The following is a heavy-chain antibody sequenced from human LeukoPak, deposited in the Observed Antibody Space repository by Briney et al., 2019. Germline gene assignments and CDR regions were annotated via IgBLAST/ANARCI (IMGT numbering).Heavy chain of an antibody. Sequence: GGSLRLSCAASGFTFNTYGMHWVRQAPGKGLEWVALIWYDGTNKYYADSVKGRFTISRDNSKNTLYLQMNSLGTEDTAVYYCAKAALVVPAALIDYWGQGTLVTVSS. CDR2: IWYDGTNK. CDR1: GFTFNTYG. J-gene: IGHJ4*02. D-gene: IGHD2-2*01. V-gene: IGHV3-33*06. CDR3: AKAALVVPAALIDY.